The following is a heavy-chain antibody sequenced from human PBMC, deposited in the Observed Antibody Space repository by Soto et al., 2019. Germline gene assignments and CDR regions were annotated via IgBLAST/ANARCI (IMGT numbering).Heavy chain of an antibody. D-gene: IGHD2-8*01. CDR3: AKQSSIVLMVYAIGPPDY. CDR2: ISGSGGST. Sequence: EVQLLESGGGLVQPGGSLRLSCAASGFTFSSYAMSWVRQAPGKGLEWVSAISGSGGSTYYADSVKGRFTISRDNSKNTLYLQMNSLRAEDTAVYYCAKQSSIVLMVYAIGPPDYWGQGTLVTVSS. CDR1: GFTFSSYA. J-gene: IGHJ4*02. V-gene: IGHV3-23*01.